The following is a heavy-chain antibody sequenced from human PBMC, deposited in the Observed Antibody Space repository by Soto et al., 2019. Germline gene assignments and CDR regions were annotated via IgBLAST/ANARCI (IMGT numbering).Heavy chain of an antibody. J-gene: IGHJ5*02. Sequence: EVQLVESGGGLVQPGGSLRLSCAASGFTFRSYWMHWVRQAPGKGLVWVARINSDGTITSYADSVKGRFTISRDNTKNTLYLQVNSLGAEDTAVYYCATVATTSYNWFDPRGQGTLVTVSS. CDR3: ATVATTSYNWFDP. CDR1: GFTFRSYW. D-gene: IGHD5-12*01. CDR2: INSDGTIT. V-gene: IGHV3-74*01.